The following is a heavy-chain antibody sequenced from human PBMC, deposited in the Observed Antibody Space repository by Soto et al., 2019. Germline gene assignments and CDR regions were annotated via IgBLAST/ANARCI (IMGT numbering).Heavy chain of an antibody. CDR2: ISSSGSTI. CDR1: GFTFSDYY. D-gene: IGHD2-15*01. CDR3: ARMPPYCSGASCYGFAYYIDV. Sequence: GGSLRLSCAAPGFTFSDYYMNWIRQAPGKGLEWVSYISSSGSTIYYADSVKGRFTISRDNAKNSLYLQMNSLRAEDTAVYYCARMPPYCSGASCYGFAYYIDVWAKGTTVTVSS. J-gene: IGHJ6*03. V-gene: IGHV3-11*01.